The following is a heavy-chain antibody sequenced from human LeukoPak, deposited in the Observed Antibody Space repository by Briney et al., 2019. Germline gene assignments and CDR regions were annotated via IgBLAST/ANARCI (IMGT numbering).Heavy chain of an antibody. V-gene: IGHV3-23*01. J-gene: IGHJ4*02. CDR1: GFTFSSYA. CDR2: ISGSGGNT. CDR3: AKQRSEVVVAATNY. Sequence: ASVKVSCKASGFTFSSYAMSWVRQAPGKGLEWVSAISGSGGNTYYADSVKGRFTISRDNSQNTLYLQMNSLRAEDTAVYYCAKQRSEVVVAATNYWGQGTLVTVSS. D-gene: IGHD2-15*01.